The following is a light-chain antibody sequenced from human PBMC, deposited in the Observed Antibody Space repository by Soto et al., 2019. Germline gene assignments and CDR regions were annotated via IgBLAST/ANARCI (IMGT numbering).Light chain of an antibody. V-gene: IGKV3-15*01. CDR1: QSVSSD. CDR2: GAS. Sequence: DIVVTQSPATLSVSPGERATLSCRASQSVSSDLACYQQKPGQAPRLLIYGASTRATGIPARFSGSGSGTEFTLTISSLQSEDFAVYYCQQYNNWPPLTFGGGTKVDIK. CDR3: QQYNNWPPLT. J-gene: IGKJ4*01.